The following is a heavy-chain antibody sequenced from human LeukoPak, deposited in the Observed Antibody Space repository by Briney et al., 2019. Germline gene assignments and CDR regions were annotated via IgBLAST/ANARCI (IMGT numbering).Heavy chain of an antibody. Sequence: GGSLRLSCAASGFTFSSYWMSWVRQAPGKGLEWVANMNQDGSEKYYVDSVKGRFTISRDNSKNTLYLQMNSLRAEDTAVYYCAKAYSSGWSNAIDYWGQGTLVTVSS. CDR3: AKAYSSGWSNAIDY. D-gene: IGHD6-19*01. CDR2: MNQDGSEK. V-gene: IGHV3-7*01. J-gene: IGHJ4*02. CDR1: GFTFSSYW.